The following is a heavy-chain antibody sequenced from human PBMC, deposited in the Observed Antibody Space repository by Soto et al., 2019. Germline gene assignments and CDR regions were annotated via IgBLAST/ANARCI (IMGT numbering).Heavy chain of an antibody. J-gene: IGHJ6*02. CDR2: ISSSGSTI. D-gene: IGHD3-3*01. V-gene: IGHV3-48*03. CDR1: GFTFSSYE. CDR3: ATHESTIWSAYSYAMDV. Sequence: GGSLRLSCAAFGFTFSSYEMNWVRQAPGKGLEWVSYISSSGSTIYDVDSVKGRFTISRDNAKNSLYLQMNSLRAEDTAVYYCATHESTIWSAYSYAMDVWGQGTTVTVSS.